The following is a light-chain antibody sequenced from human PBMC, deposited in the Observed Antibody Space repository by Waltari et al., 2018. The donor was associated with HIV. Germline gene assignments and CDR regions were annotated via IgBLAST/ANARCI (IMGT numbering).Light chain of an antibody. Sequence: DIVMTQSPLSLSVTPGEPASISCWSSQSLLRSNGYIFLDWYLQKPGQSPQLLIYLGSNRASGVPDRISGSGSATDFTLEISRVEAEDVGIYYCMQALESPLTFGGGTRVEI. CDR2: LGS. CDR3: MQALESPLT. V-gene: IGKV2-28*01. CDR1: QSLLRSNGYIF. J-gene: IGKJ4*01.